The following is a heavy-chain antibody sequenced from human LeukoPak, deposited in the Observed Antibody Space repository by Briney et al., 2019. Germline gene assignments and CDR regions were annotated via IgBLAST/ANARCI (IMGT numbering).Heavy chain of an antibody. D-gene: IGHD2-2*01. CDR1: GYSISSGYY. V-gene: IGHV4-38-2*01. CDR2: IYHSGST. CDR3: ARQGYCSSTSCYGPHNFDY. Sequence: PSETLPLTCAVSGYSISSGYYWGWIRQPPGKGLEWIGSIYHSGSTYYNPSLKSRVTISVDTSKNQFSLKLSSVTAADTAVYYCARQGYCSSTSCYGPHNFDYWGQGTLVTVSS. J-gene: IGHJ4*02.